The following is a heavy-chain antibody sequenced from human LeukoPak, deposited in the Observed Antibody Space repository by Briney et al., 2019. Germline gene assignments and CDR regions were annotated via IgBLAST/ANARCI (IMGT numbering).Heavy chain of an antibody. V-gene: IGHV3-7*01. CDR2: IKQDGSEK. D-gene: IGHD3-22*01. CDR3: ARLHYYDSSGSYGMDV. Sequence: GSLRLSRAASGFTFSSYWMSWVRQAPGKGLEWVANIKQDGSEKYYVDSVKGRLTISRDNAKNSLYLQMNSLRAEDTAVYYCARLHYYDSSGSYGMDVWGQGTTVTVSS. CDR1: GFTFSSYW. J-gene: IGHJ6*02.